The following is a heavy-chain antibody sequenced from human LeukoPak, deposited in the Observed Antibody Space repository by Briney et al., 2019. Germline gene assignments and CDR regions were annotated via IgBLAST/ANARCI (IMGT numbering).Heavy chain of an antibody. CDR1: GGSFSGYY. CDR3: ARVRSFYYMDV. CDR2: IYYSGST. D-gene: IGHD2-15*01. J-gene: IGHJ6*03. Sequence: PSETLSLTCAVYGGSFSGYYWSWIRQPPGKGLEWIGYIYYSGSTNYNPSLESRVTISVDTSKNQFSLKLSSVTAADTAVYYCARVRSFYYMDVWGKGTTVTVSS. V-gene: IGHV4-59*01.